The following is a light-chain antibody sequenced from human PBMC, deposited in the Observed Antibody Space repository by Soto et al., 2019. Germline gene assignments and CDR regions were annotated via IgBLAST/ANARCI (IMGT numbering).Light chain of an antibody. CDR2: AAS. V-gene: IGKV1-39*01. CDR1: QSISTW. CDR3: QQSYSRVT. J-gene: IGKJ1*01. Sequence: DIQMTQSPSTLSASVEDRVTIPCRSSQSISTWLAWYQQKPGKAPNLLIYAASNLQSGVPSRFSGSGSGTDFTLTIISLQPEDFATYYCQQSYSRVTFGQGTKVDIK.